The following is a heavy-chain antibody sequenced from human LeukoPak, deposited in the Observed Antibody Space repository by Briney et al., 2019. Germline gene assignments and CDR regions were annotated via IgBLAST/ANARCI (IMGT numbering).Heavy chain of an antibody. Sequence: SETLSLTCTVSGGSISSSSYYWGWIRQPPGKGLEWIGTIYYTGSANYNPSLKSRVTMSVDTSKDHFSLNLSSVTATDTAVYFCVRLLGGYFAGNTFDIWGQGTVVSVSS. V-gene: IGHV4-39*02. D-gene: IGHD3-9*01. CDR1: GGSISSSSYY. CDR2: IYYTGSA. CDR3: VRLLGGYFAGNTFDI. J-gene: IGHJ3*02.